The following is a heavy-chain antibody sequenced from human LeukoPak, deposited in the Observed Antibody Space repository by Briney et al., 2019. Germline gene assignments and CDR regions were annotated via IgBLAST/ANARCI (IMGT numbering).Heavy chain of an antibody. CDR3: VPYCSDGICYQLFDS. CDR2: IRGKANNYAT. D-gene: IGHD2-15*01. Sequence: PGGSLRLSCAASGFTFSGSAIHWVRQASGKGLEWVGRIRGKANNYATAYAASVRGRFTISRDDSKNTAYLQMSSLKTDDTAVYYCVPYCSDGICYQLFDSWGQGTLVTVSS. J-gene: IGHJ4*02. CDR1: GFTFSGSA. V-gene: IGHV3-73*01.